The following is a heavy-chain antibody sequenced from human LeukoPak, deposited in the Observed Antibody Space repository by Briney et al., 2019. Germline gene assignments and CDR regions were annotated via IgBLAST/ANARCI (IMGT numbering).Heavy chain of an antibody. CDR3: ARVFDSSGYYHVGVDAFDI. V-gene: IGHV4-31*03. Sequence: SETLPLTCTVSGGSISSGGYYWSWIRQHPGKGLEWIGYIYYSGSTYYNPSLKSRVTISVDTSKNQFSLKLSSVTAADTAVYYCARVFDSSGYYHVGVDAFDIWGQGTMVTVSS. J-gene: IGHJ3*02. CDR2: IYYSGST. D-gene: IGHD3-22*01. CDR1: GGSISSGGYY.